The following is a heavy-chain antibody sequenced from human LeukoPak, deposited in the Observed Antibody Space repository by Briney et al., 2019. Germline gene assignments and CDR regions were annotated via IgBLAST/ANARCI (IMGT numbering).Heavy chain of an antibody. Sequence: SETLSLTCTVSGGSISNYYWSWIRQPPGKRLEWIGYIYNSGITNYTPSLRSRVTISVDTSKNRFSLKLTSVTAADTAMYYCARVLTTGWAGFDYWGQGALVTVSS. D-gene: IGHD6-19*01. V-gene: IGHV4-59*01. CDR2: IYNSGIT. CDR1: GGSISNYY. CDR3: ARVLTTGWAGFDY. J-gene: IGHJ4*02.